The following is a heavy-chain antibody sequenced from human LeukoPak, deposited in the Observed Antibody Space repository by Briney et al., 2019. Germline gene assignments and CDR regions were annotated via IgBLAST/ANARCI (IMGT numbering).Heavy chain of an antibody. J-gene: IGHJ4*02. CDR3: ARDIRSDSTI. V-gene: IGHV3-21*01. CDR1: GFTFSTYS. Sequence: GGSLRLSCAASGFTFSTYSMNWVRQAPGKGLEWVSSISSSSYHIYYADSVKGRFTTSTDNAKNSLYLQMNSLRVEDTAVYYCARDIRSDSTIWGQGTLVSVSS. CDR2: ISSSSYHI. D-gene: IGHD6-25*01.